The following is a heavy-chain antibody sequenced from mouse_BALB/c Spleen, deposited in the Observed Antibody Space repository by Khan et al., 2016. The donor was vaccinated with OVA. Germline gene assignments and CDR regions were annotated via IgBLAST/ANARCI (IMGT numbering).Heavy chain of an antibody. CDR2: ISSGGTYT. V-gene: IGHV5-6-4*01. Sequence: EVELVESGGGLVRPGGSLKLSCAASGFSFSSYSMSWVRQTPEKRLEWVATISSGGTYTYYPDSVKGRFTISRDNAKNTLYLQMSSLKSEDTAMXYCPRHLGYYCHNPYFDYWGQGTTLTVSS. CDR1: GFSFSSYS. J-gene: IGHJ2*01. CDR3: PRHLGYYCHNPYFDY. D-gene: IGHD2-3*01.